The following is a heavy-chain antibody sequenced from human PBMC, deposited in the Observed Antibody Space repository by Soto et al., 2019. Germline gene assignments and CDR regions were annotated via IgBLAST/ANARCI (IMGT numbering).Heavy chain of an antibody. V-gene: IGHV3-48*03. CDR2: ISSSGSTI. CDR3: ARDGTKPIVVVPAAKRYFDY. J-gene: IGHJ4*02. Sequence: GCLKLSCSAPGFTFSSYEMNWVRQAPGKGLERVSYISSSGSTIYYADSVKGRFTISRDNAKNSLYLQMNSLRAEDTAVYYCARDGTKPIVVVPAAKRYFDYWGQGTLVTVFS. D-gene: IGHD2-2*01. CDR1: GFTFSSYE.